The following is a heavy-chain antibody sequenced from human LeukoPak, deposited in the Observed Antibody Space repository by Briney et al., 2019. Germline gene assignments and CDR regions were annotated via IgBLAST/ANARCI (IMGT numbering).Heavy chain of an antibody. CDR3: ASKYSPGVFDI. D-gene: IGHD2-2*01. CDR1: EFTLSSYW. V-gene: IGHV3-7*01. J-gene: IGHJ3*02. Sequence: PGGSLRLSCAASEFTLSSYWMSWVRQAPGKGLEWVANIKQDGSEKNYVDSVKGRFTISRDNAKNSLYLQMNSLRAEDTAVYYCASKYSPGVFDIWGQGTMVTVSS. CDR2: IKQDGSEK.